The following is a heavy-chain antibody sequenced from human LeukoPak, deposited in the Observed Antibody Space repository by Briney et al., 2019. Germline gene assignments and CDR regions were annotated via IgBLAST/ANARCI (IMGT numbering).Heavy chain of an antibody. D-gene: IGHD6-6*01. CDR3: ARDTFLAALGYFDY. CDR2: IYTSGST. J-gene: IGHJ4*02. V-gene: IGHV4-4*07. CDR1: GGSISSYY. Sequence: SETLSLTCTVSGGSISSYYWSWIRQPAGKGLEWIGRIYTSGSTNYNPSLERRVTMSVDTSKNQFSLKLSSVTAADTAVYYCARDTFLAALGYFDYWGQGTLVTVSS.